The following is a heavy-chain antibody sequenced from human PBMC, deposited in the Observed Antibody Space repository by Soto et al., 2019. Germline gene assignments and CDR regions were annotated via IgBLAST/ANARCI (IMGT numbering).Heavy chain of an antibody. J-gene: IGHJ6*02. CDR1: GLTFSNYP. CDR2: ISGSGA. D-gene: IGHD3-10*01. Sequence: VGSLRLSCAASGLTFSNYPMSWVRQAPGKGLEWVSVISGSGAFYAESVKGRFTISRDNAKNTLDLQMNSLRAEDTAVYYCARERRINYNYFYGLDLWGQGTTVTVSS. CDR3: ARERRINYNYFYGLDL. V-gene: IGHV3-23*01.